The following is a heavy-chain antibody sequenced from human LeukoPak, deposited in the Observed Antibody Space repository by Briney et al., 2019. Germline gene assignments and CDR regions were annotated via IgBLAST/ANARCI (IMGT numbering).Heavy chain of an antibody. V-gene: IGHV4-59*01. D-gene: IGHD1-1*01. CDR2: ISYSGST. Sequence: SETLSLTCTVSGGSISSYYWSWIRQPPGKGLEWIGYISYSGSTNFNPSLKGRVTISVDTSKNQFSLKLSSVTAADTAVYYCARERTAGTNLNWFDPWGQGTLVTVSS. J-gene: IGHJ5*02. CDR1: GGSISSYY. CDR3: ARERTAGTNLNWFDP.